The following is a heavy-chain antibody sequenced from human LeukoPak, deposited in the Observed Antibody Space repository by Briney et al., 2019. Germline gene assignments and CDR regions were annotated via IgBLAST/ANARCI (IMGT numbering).Heavy chain of an antibody. CDR2: ISSNSDYK. CDR3: ARGLPYNDAFDI. J-gene: IGHJ3*02. Sequence: GGSLRLSCTPSGFTFSSYNLNWVRQPPGKGLEWVSTISSNSDYKLYADSVKGRFTISRDNAKNSLYLQLNSLRAEDTAVYYCARGLPYNDAFDIWGQGTMVTVSS. CDR1: GFTFSSYN. D-gene: IGHD4-11*01. V-gene: IGHV3-21*01.